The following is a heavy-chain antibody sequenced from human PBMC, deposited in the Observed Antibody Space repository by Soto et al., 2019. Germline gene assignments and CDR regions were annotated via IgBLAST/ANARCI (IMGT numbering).Heavy chain of an antibody. V-gene: IGHV3-64*03. D-gene: IGHD2-21*02. CDR2: ISSNGGST. Sequence: GGSLRLSCSASGFNFSRYAMHWVRQAPGKGLEYDSAISSNGGSTYNVDSVKGRFTISRDNSKNTLYLKMSSLIADDTAVYDSVKSETYCGVACPYAFDIWGQGTMFAV. CDR3: VKSETYCGVACPYAFDI. J-gene: IGHJ3*02. CDR1: GFNFSRYA.